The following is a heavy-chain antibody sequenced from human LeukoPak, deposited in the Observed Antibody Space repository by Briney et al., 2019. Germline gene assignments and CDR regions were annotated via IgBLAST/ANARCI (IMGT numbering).Heavy chain of an antibody. V-gene: IGHV4-4*02. Sequence: PSGALSLTCTVSGDSINGLDLWSWVRQPPGKGLEWIGEMYLSGTTHSNPSVKSRVTISIDKSKNQFFLNLSSVTAADTAVYYCAGLVGRCSSGLYYYYFDYWGQGTLVTVSS. D-gene: IGHD2-2*01. J-gene: IGHJ4*02. CDR2: MYLSGTT. CDR1: GDSINGLDL. CDR3: AGLVGRCSSGLYYYYFDY.